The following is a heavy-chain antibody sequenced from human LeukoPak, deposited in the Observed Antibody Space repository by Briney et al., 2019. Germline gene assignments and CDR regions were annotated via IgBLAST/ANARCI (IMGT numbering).Heavy chain of an antibody. CDR3: AKRVAATRALDY. Sequence: GGSLRLSCVASGFTFNSYAMSWVRQAPGKGLEWVSGISGSGDSTYYTDSVKGRFTMSRDNSKKTLHLQMNSLRAEDTALYYCAKRVAATRALDYWGQGTLVTVSS. D-gene: IGHD4-11*01. V-gene: IGHV3-23*01. J-gene: IGHJ4*02. CDR2: ISGSGDST. CDR1: GFTFNSYA.